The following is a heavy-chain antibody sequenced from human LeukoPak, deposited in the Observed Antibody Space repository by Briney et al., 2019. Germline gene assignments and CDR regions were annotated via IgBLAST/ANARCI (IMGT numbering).Heavy chain of an antibody. J-gene: IGHJ4*02. CDR1: GDSMRGFY. CDR2: FYYSGDT. D-gene: IGHD3-16*02. Sequence: SETLSLTCSVSGDSMRGFYWSWIRQPPGKALEWIGYFYYSGDTNYNPALESRLIITVDTSKNQFSLKLSSVTAADTAVYYCARRTPVSGNFFDYWGQGTLVTVSS. V-gene: IGHV4-59*08. CDR3: ARRTPVSGNFFDY.